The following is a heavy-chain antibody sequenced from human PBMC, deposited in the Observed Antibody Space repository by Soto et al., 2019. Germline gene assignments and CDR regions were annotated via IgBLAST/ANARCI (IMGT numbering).Heavy chain of an antibody. CDR3: VAGPDRAKSSY. CDR1: GGSINDYY. D-gene: IGHD1-26*01. CDR2: GLRPDYT. Sequence: SETLSLTCTVSGGSINDYYWSWTRQPPGKGLEWIAYGLRPDYTGYNPSLRNRVTISSDTSKNQFSLRLISVTAADTAVYYCVAGPDRAKSSYWGQGTLVTVSS. V-gene: IGHV4-59*01. J-gene: IGHJ4*01.